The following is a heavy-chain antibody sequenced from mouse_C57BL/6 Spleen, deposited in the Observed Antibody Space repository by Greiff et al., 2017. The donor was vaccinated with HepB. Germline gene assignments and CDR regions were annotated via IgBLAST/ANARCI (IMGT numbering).Heavy chain of an antibody. J-gene: IGHJ2*01. D-gene: IGHD3-2*02. CDR2: ISDGGSYT. CDR3: VRDGSGYGDY. Sequence: EVKVVESGGGLVKPGGSLKLSCAASGFTFSSYAMSWVRQTPEKRLEWVATISDGGSYTYYPDNVKGRFTISRDNAKNNLYLQMSHLKSEDTAMYYCVRDGSGYGDYWGLGTTLTVSS. V-gene: IGHV5-4*01. CDR1: GFTFSSYA.